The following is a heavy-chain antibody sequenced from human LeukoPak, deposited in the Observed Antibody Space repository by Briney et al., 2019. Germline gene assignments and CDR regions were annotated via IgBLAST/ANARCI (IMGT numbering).Heavy chain of an antibody. CDR3: ARGPTISETGYFDY. J-gene: IGHJ4*03. Sequence: PSQTLSLASAVDAGSFAGIYSSWIRQSPANVLQWIAEVNHRGDTNNNPTVKGRVTISVNTSKTQFSLKGTARTAADTAFYYWARGPTISETGYFDYWGQGTLVTVS. CDR2: VNHRGDT. D-gene: IGHD1-1*01. V-gene: IGHV4-34*01. CDR1: AGSFAGIY.